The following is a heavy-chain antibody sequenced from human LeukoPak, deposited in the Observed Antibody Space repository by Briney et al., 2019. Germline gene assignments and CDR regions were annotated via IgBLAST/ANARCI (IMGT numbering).Heavy chain of an antibody. CDR2: ISAYNGDT. J-gene: IGHJ4*02. Sequence: ASVKVSCKASGYTFNSYGISWVRQAPGQGLEWMGWISAYNGDTKYAQKFQGRVTMTTDTSASTAYMELRSLRSDDTAVYYCARGEPIVVVPAAIDYWGQGTLVTVSS. CDR3: ARGEPIVVVPAAIDY. D-gene: IGHD2-2*01. CDR1: GYTFNSYG. V-gene: IGHV1-18*01.